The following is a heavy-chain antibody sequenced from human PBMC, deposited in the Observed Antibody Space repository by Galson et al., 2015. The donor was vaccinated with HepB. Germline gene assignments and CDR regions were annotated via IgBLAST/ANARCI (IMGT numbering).Heavy chain of an antibody. CDR3: ARLGAIGFVDIVATGEYGAFDI. J-gene: IGHJ3*02. Sequence: LRLSCAASGFTFSNAWMSWVRQPPGKGLEWIGEINHSGSTNYNPSHKSRVTISVDTSKNQFSLKLSSVTAADTAVYYCARLGAIGFVDIVATGEYGAFDILGQVTMVTVSS. CDR1: GFTFSNAW. CDR2: INHSGST. V-gene: IGHV4-34*01. D-gene: IGHD5-12*01.